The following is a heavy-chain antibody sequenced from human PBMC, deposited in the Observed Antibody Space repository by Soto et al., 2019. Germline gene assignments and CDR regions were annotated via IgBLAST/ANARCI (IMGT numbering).Heavy chain of an antibody. J-gene: IGHJ3*02. CDR3: ARDDCSSTSCYGAGGAFDI. D-gene: IGHD2-2*01. CDR1: GYTFTSYG. V-gene: IGHV1-18*01. CDR2: ISAYNGNT. Sequence: QVQLVQSGAEVKKPGASVKVSCKASGYTFTSYGISWVRQAPGQGLEWMGWISAYNGNTNYAQKLQGRVTMTTDTPTSTAYMELRSLRSDDTAVYYCARDDCSSTSCYGAGGAFDIWGQGTMVTVSS.